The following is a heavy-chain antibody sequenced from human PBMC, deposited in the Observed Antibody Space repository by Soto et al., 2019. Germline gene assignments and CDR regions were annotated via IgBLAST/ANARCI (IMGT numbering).Heavy chain of an antibody. CDR3: AKSSSGLRDYFDS. CDR2: TSYDGLNT. CDR1: GFTLSSFA. Sequence: PGGSLRLSCAASGFTLSSFAMHWVRQAPGKGLEWVATTSYDGLNTFYGESVRGRFSISRDTSKNTLFLQMDSLKPEDTAVYFCAKSSSGLRDYFDSLGRGTLVTVPQ. V-gene: IGHV3-30-3*02. J-gene: IGHJ4*02. D-gene: IGHD3-10*01.